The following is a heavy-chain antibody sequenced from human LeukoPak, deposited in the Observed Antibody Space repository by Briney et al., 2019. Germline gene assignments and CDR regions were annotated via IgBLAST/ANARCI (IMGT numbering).Heavy chain of an antibody. J-gene: IGHJ4*02. Sequence: PGGSLRLSCAASGFSFSSHAIHWVRQAPGKGLEWVAVMSHDGSNKYYADSVKGRFTISRDNSKNTLYLQMNSLRAEDTAVYYCARDPLSRIAVAGYPGYFDYWGQGTLVTVSS. CDR3: ARDPLSRIAVAGYPGYFDY. CDR1: GFSFSSHA. D-gene: IGHD6-19*01. V-gene: IGHV3-30-3*01. CDR2: MSHDGSNK.